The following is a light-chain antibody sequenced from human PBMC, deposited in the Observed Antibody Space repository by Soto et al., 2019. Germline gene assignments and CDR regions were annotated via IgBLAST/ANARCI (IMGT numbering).Light chain of an antibody. CDR2: DAS. CDR1: QSVGSS. CDR3: QQRANWPLDPT. V-gene: IGKV3-11*01. Sequence: EIVLTQSPATLSLSPGERATLSCRASQSVGSSLAWYQHKPGQAPRLLIYDASNRATGTPARFSGSGSGTDAALTISSLAPDDFAVYYRQQRANWPLDPTFGGATKVMIQ. J-gene: IGKJ4*01.